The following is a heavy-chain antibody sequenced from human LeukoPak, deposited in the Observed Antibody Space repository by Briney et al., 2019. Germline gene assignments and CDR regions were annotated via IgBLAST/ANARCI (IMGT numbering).Heavy chain of an antibody. CDR2: IYYSGST. CDR1: GGSISSSSYY. J-gene: IGHJ6*03. Sequence: PSETLSLTCTVSGGSISSSSYYWGWIRQPPGTGLEWIGSIYYSGSTYYNPSLKSRVTISVDTSKNQFSLKLSSVTAADTAVYYCARGNRGDHKLKYYYYYMDVWGKGTTVTVSS. D-gene: IGHD2-21*02. CDR3: ARGNRGDHKLKYYYYYMDV. V-gene: IGHV4-39*07.